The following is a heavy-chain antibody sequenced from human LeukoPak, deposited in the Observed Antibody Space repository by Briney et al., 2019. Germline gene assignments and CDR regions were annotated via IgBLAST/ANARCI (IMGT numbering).Heavy chain of an antibody. Sequence: SETLSLTCTVSGGSISSFYLTWIRRPPGKGLEWIGHFHDSEGTKYNPSLKSRAAISIDTSKSQFSLMVNSVTAADTAVYYCARGDPSGRPGDDFDFWGQGTLVTVSS. V-gene: IGHV4-59*01. CDR2: FHDSEGT. D-gene: IGHD1-26*01. J-gene: IGHJ4*02. CDR1: GGSISSFY. CDR3: ARGDPSGRPGDDFDF.